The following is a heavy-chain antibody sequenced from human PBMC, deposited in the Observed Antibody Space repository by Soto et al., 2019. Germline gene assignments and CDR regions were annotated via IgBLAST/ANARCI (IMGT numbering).Heavy chain of an antibody. J-gene: IGHJ4*02. V-gene: IGHV3-15*07. Sequence: GSLRLSCAASGFTFSNAWMNWVRQAPGKGLEWVGRIKSKTDGGTTDYAAPVKGRFTISRDDSKNTLYLQMNSLNSENTAAYYCTTDPVHKKVLVLSSGWGQGT. CDR3: TTDPVHKKVLVLSSG. CDR2: IKSKTDGGTT. CDR1: GFTFSNAW. D-gene: IGHD2-8*02.